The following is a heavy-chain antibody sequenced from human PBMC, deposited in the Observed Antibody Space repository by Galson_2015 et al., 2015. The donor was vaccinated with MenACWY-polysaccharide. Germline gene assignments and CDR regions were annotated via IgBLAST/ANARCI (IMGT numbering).Heavy chain of an antibody. CDR3: ARGYSAYD. D-gene: IGHD5-12*01. CDR2: IKSDGSST. J-gene: IGHJ4*02. CDR1: GFTFSTYW. V-gene: IGHV3-74*01. Sequence: SLRLSCAASGFTFSTYWMHWVRQAPGKGLVWVSRIKSDGSSTNYAGSVKSRFTISRDNAKNTLYLQMNSLRAEDTALYYCARGYSAYDWGQGTLVTVSA.